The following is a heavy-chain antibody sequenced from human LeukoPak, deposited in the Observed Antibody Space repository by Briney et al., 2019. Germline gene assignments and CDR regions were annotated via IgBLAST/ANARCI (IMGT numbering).Heavy chain of an antibody. CDR2: IYYSGST. CDR1: SVTSSSYY. Sequence: SETLSLTCTVSSVTSSSYYWIWLRHPPGKGREGSGYIYYSGSTNYNPSLKSRVTISLDTSKNQFSLKLNSVSAADTAVYYCVTEPGYCTGGRCYGGWFDPWGQGTLVSVSS. CDR3: VTEPGYCTGGRCYGGWFDP. D-gene: IGHD2-15*01. V-gene: IGHV4-59*12. J-gene: IGHJ5*02.